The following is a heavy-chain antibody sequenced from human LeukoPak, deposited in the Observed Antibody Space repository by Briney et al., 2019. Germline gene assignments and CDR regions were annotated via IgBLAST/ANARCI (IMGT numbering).Heavy chain of an antibody. CDR2: ISGSGGST. D-gene: IGHD3-10*01. V-gene: IGHV3-23*01. CDR1: GFTFSSYA. CDR3: ARGRAGNYYNHNDY. Sequence: GGSLRLSCAASGFTFSSYAMSWVRQAPGKGLEWVSTISGSGGSTYYADSVKGRFTISRDNAKNTLYLQMNSLRAEDTAVYYCARGRAGNYYNHNDYWGQGTLVTVSS. J-gene: IGHJ4*01.